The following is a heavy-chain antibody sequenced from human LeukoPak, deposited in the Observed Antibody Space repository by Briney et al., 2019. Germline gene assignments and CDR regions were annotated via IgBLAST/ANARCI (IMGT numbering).Heavy chain of an antibody. V-gene: IGHV4-4*07. CDR2: IYTSGST. D-gene: IGHD3-22*01. J-gene: IGHJ3*02. Sequence: SETLSLTCTVSGGSISSYYWSWIRQPAGKGLEWIGRIYTSGSTNYNPPLKSRVTMSVDTSKNQFSLKLSSVTAADTAVYYCAGDWNYYDSSGYYYVGAFDIWGQGTMVTVSS. CDR3: AGDWNYYDSSGYYYVGAFDI. CDR1: GGSISSYY.